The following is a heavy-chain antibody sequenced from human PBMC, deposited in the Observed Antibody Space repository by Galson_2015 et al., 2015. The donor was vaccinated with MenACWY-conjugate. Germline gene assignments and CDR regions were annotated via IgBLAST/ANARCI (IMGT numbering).Heavy chain of an antibody. D-gene: IGHD2-15*01. CDR2: ISSYNGHT. J-gene: IGHJ4*02. V-gene: IGHV1-18*01. Sequence: SVKVSCKASGYTFTNYGISWVRQAPGQGLEWVAWISSYNGHTMYAQSLQGRVTVTTDTSTTTAYMELRSLRSDDTAVYYCARTTLDGRSSNCYVFWGQGTLVTVSS. CDR1: GYTFTNYG. CDR3: ARTTLDGRSSNCYVF.